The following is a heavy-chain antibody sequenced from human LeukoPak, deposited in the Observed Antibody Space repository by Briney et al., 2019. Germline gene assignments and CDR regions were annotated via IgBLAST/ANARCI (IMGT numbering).Heavy chain of an antibody. V-gene: IGHV3-30*04. CDR2: ISYDGSNK. CDR1: EFTFSSYD. CDR3: ARASVASDYVPLHY. Sequence: PGGSLRLSCAASEFTFSSYDMHWVRQAPGKGLEWVAVISYDGSNKYYADSVKGRFTISRDNSKNTLYLQMNSLRAEDTAMYYCARASVASDYVPLHYWGEGTLATVSS. D-gene: IGHD4-17*01. J-gene: IGHJ4*02.